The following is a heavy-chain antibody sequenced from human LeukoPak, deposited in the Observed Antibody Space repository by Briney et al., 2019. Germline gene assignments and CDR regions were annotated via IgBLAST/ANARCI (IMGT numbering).Heavy chain of an antibody. V-gene: IGHV3-23*01. CDR3: ASILALHDYGDPARLP. Sequence: SGGSLRLSCAASGFTFSSYAMSWVRQAPGKGLEWVSAISGSGGSTYYADSVKGRFTISRDNSKNTLYLQMNSLRAEDTAVYYCASILALHDYGDPARLPWGQGTLVTVSS. D-gene: IGHD4-17*01. J-gene: IGHJ4*02. CDR1: GFTFSSYA. CDR2: ISGSGGST.